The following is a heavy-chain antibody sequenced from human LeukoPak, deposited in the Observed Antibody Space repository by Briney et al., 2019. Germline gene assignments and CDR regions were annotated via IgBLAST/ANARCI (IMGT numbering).Heavy chain of an antibody. CDR3: AKVGPGFGHHWYFDL. V-gene: IGHV3-30*18. CDR1: GFNFISYG. J-gene: IGHJ2*01. CDR2: ISFDGSTE. D-gene: IGHD3-10*01. Sequence: PGGSLRLSCAASGFNFISYGMHWVRQAPGKGLEWMTLISFDGSTESYADSVKGRFTISRDNSKNTIYLQMNSLRLEDTAVYYCAKVGPGFGHHWYFDLWGRGTLVTVSS.